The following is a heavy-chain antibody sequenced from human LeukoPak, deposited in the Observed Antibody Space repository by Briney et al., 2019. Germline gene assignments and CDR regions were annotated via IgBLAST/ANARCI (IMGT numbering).Heavy chain of an antibody. CDR1: GFTFSSYS. V-gene: IGHV3-48*04. D-gene: IGHD3-22*01. J-gene: IGHJ4*02. CDR3: ARDRRYYYDSSEDY. CDR2: ISSTSSTI. Sequence: GGSLRLSCAASGFTFSSYSMNWVRQAPGKGLEWVSYISSTSSTIYYADSVKGRFTISRDNAKNSLYLQMNSLRAEDTAVYYCARDRRYYYDSSEDYWGQGTLVTVSS.